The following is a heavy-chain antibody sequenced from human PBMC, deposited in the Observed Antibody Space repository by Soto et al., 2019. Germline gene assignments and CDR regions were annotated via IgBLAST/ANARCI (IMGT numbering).Heavy chain of an antibody. V-gene: IGHV3-11*06. Sequence: PGGSLRLSCAGSGFTFGDSYMSWIRQAPGKGLEWLSYISPGSRYPAYADSVKGRFTISRVNAKRSLYLQMMSLTAEDTAIYYCVRGGGGGLFDPWGQGTMVTVSS. J-gene: IGHJ5*02. CDR2: ISPGSRYP. D-gene: IGHD2-15*01. CDR3: VRGGGGGLFDP. CDR1: GFTFGDSY.